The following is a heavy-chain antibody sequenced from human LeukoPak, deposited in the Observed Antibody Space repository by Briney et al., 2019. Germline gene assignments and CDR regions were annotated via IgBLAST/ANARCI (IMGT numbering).Heavy chain of an antibody. V-gene: IGHV4-39*01. D-gene: IGHD4-17*01. CDR3: AGGINDYGDYNWFDP. CDR2: IYYSGST. CDR1: GGSISSSSYY. J-gene: IGHJ5*02. Sequence: SETLSLTCTVSGGSISSSSYYWGWIRQPPGKGLEWIESIYYSGSTYYNPSLKSRVTISVDTSKNQFSLKLSSVTAADTAVYYCAGGINDYGDYNWFDPWGQGTLVTVSS.